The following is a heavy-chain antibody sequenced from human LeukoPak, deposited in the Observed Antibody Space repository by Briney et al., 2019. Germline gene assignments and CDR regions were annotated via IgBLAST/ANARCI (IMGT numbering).Heavy chain of an antibody. CDR2: IYYSGST. Sequence: TSETLSLTCTVSGGSVSSGSYYWSWIRQPPGKGLEWIGYIYYSGSTSYNPSLKSRVTILVDTSKNQFSLKLSSVTAADTAVYYCARHERDASLDHAFDIWGQGTMVTVSS. J-gene: IGHJ3*02. V-gene: IGHV4-61*01. CDR3: ARHERDASLDHAFDI. CDR1: GGSVSSGSYY. D-gene: IGHD5-24*01.